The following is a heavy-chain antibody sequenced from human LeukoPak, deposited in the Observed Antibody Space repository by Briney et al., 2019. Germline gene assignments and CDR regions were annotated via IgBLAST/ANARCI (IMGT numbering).Heavy chain of an antibody. CDR1: GGTSSSYA. CDR3: ARSREQEWILWFGREDWFDP. J-gene: IGHJ5*02. CDR2: IIPIFGTA. V-gene: IGHV1-69*06. D-gene: IGHD3-10*01. Sequence: SVKVSCKASGGTSSSYAISWVRQAPGQGLEWMGGIIPIFGTANYAQKFQGRVTITADKSTSTAYMELSSLRSEDTAVYYCARSREQEWILWFGREDWFDPWGQGTLVTVSS.